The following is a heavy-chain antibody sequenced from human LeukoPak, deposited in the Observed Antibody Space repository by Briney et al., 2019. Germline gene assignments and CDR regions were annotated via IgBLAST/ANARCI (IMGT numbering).Heavy chain of an antibody. V-gene: IGHV1-46*01. Sequence: ASVNVSCKASGYTFTSYYMHWVRQAPGQGLEWMGIINPSGGSTSYAQKFQGRVTMTRDTSTSTVYMELSSLRSEDTAVYYCARAQGYSYGSNPNDAFDIWGQGTMVTVSS. D-gene: IGHD5-18*01. CDR2: INPSGGST. J-gene: IGHJ3*02. CDR1: GYTFTSYY. CDR3: ARAQGYSYGSNPNDAFDI.